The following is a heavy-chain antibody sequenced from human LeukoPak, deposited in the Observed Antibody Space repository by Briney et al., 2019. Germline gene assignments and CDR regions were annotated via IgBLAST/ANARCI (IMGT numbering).Heavy chain of an antibody. D-gene: IGHD6-19*01. CDR2: INPAGSTA. V-gene: IGHV3-74*01. J-gene: IGHJ4*02. Sequence: GGSLRLSCAASGFTFSSYWMHWVRQAPGKGLVWVSHINPAGSTAFYADSVKGRFTISRDNAKNTVYLQMSSLGAEDTAVYYCARDLGDIAGSGTDYWGQGTLVTVSS. CDR1: GFTFSSYW. CDR3: ARDLGDIAGSGTDY.